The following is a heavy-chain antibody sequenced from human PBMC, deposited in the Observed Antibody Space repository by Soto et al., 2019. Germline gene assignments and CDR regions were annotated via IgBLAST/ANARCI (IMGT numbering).Heavy chain of an antibody. Sequence: ASVKVSCKASGYTFTGYYMHWVRQAPGQGLEWMGWINPNSGGTNYAQKFQGRVTMTRDTSISTAYMELSMLRSDDTAVYYCARVAATSLYYYYYGMDVWGQGTTVTVSS. D-gene: IGHD6-25*01. J-gene: IGHJ6*02. CDR2: INPNSGGT. V-gene: IGHV1-2*02. CDR3: ARVAATSLYYYYYGMDV. CDR1: GYTFTGYY.